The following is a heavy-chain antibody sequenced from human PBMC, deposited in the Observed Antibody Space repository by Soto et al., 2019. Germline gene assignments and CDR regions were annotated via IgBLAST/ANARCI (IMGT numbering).Heavy chain of an antibody. J-gene: IGHJ6*02. CDR1: GGTFSSYA. CDR2: IIPIFGTA. CDR3: ARDDGCISTSCYGYYGIDV. Sequence: QVQLVQSGAEVKKPGSSVKVSCKASGGTFSSYAISWVRQAPGQGLEWMGGIIPIFGTANYAQKIQGRVTITADDSTSTAYMELSSLRSEDTSLYCCARDDGCISTSCYGYYGIDVWGQGTTVTVSS. D-gene: IGHD2-2*01. V-gene: IGHV1-69*12.